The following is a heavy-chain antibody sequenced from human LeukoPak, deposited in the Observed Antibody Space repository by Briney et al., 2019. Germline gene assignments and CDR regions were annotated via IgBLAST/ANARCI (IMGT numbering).Heavy chain of an antibody. J-gene: IGHJ4*02. D-gene: IGHD3-22*01. V-gene: IGHV1-69*13. Sequence: SVKVSCKASGGTFSSYAISWVRQAPGQGLEWMGGIIPIFGTANYAQKFQGRVTITADESTSTAYMELSSLSSEDTAVYYCARTTTYYYDSSGYYPDYWGQGTLVTVSS. CDR2: IIPIFGTA. CDR1: GGTFSSYA. CDR3: ARTTTYYYDSSGYYPDY.